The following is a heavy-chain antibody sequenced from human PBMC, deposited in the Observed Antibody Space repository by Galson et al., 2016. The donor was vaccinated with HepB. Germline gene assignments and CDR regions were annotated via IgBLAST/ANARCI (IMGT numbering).Heavy chain of an antibody. D-gene: IGHD6-19*01. V-gene: IGHV3-30*19. Sequence: SLRLSCAASGFTFSRYGMHWVRQAPGKGLEWVALISYDGSNRYYGDPVRGRFAISRDTSKNTVYLQMNSLRTEDTAVYYCARELSLVPGKGGHFDLWDQGTLVTVSS. CDR2: ISYDGSNR. J-gene: IGHJ5*02. CDR1: GFTFSRYG. CDR3: ARELSLVPGKGGHFDL.